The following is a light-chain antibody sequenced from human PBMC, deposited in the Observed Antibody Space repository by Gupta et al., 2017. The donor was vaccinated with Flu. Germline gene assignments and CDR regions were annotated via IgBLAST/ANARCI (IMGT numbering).Light chain of an antibody. V-gene: IGLV2-14*01. CDR2: DVS. Sequence: QSVLTQPASVSGSPGQSITISCTGTSSDVGRSDSVSWYQQHPGKAPKLLIYDVSNRPSGVSSRFSGSKSGNTASLTISGLQAEDETDYYCSSYTSISTFYVFGTGTKVTVL. CDR1: SSDVGRSDS. J-gene: IGLJ1*01. CDR3: SSYTSISTFYV.